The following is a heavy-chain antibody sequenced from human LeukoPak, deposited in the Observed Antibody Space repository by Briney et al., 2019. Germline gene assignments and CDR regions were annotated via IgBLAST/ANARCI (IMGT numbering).Heavy chain of an antibody. CDR2: FYYSGST. CDR3: ARAWGTVTRPRFNWFDP. D-gene: IGHD4-17*01. V-gene: IGHV4-39*07. J-gene: IGHJ5*02. Sequence: SETLSLTCTVSGGSISSSSYYWGWIRQPPGKGLEWIGSFYYSGSTYYNPSLKSRVTISVDTSKNQFSLKLSSVTAADTAVYYCARAWGTVTRPRFNWFDPWGQGTLVTVSS. CDR1: GGSISSSSYY.